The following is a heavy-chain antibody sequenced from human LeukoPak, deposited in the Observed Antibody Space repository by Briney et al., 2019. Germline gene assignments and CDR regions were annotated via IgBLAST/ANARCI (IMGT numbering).Heavy chain of an antibody. CDR3: ARFPRYYYDSSGSPGAFDI. Sequence: GGSLRLSCAASGFTFSSYGMHWVRQAPGKGLEWVAVIWYDGSNKYYADSVKGRFTISRDNSKNTLYLQMNGLRAEDTAVYYCARFPRYYYDSSGSPGAFDIWGQGTMVTVSS. D-gene: IGHD3-22*01. CDR2: IWYDGSNK. CDR1: GFTFSSYG. V-gene: IGHV3-33*01. J-gene: IGHJ3*02.